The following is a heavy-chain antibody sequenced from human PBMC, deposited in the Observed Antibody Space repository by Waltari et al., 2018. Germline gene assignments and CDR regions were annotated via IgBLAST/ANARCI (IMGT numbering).Heavy chain of an antibody. CDR1: GGSISSGSYY. V-gene: IGHV4-61*02. Sequence: QVQLQESGPGLVKPSQTLSLTCTVSGGSISSGSYYWSWIRQPAGKGLGWIGRIYTSGSTNYNPSLKSRVTISVDTSKNQFSLKLSSVTAADTAVYYCARGFSAYYYDSSGYYEGAFDIWGQGTMVTVSS. CDR3: ARGFSAYYYDSSGYYEGAFDI. J-gene: IGHJ3*02. D-gene: IGHD3-22*01. CDR2: IYTSGST.